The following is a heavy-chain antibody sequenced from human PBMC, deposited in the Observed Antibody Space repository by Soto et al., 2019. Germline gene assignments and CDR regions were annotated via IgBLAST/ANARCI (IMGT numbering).Heavy chain of an antibody. J-gene: IGHJ3*02. CDR1: GFTFSSYA. CDR3: ARDENSSSWYGAFDI. CDR2: ISYDGSNK. Sequence: GGSLRLSCAASGFTFSSYAMHWVRQAPGKGLEWVAVISYDGSNKYYADSVKGRFTISRDNSKNTLYLQMNSLRAEDTAVYYCARDENSSSWYGAFDIWGQGTMVTVSS. V-gene: IGHV3-30*04. D-gene: IGHD6-13*01.